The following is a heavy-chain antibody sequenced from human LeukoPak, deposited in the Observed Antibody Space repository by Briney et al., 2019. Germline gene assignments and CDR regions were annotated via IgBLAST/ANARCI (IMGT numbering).Heavy chain of an antibody. CDR1: SCAISSHF. J-gene: IGHJ5*02. D-gene: IGHD2-2*01. CDR2: IYFRGST. CDR3: ARVKEGYCGATSCSNCIDP. V-gene: IGHV4-59*11. Sequence: SYTLPLTCTLSSCAISSHFLTWIRQPPAKELDGIGYIYFRGSTNYNPSLKSRVTISVDTSKNQFSLKLSSVTAADTAVYYCARVKEGYCGATSCSNCIDPWGQGTLVTVAS.